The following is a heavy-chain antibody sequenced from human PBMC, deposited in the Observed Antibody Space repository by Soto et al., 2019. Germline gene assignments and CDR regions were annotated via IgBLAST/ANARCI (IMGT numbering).Heavy chain of an antibody. Sequence: PGGSLRLSCAASGFTFSSYAMSWVRQAPGKGLEWVSAISGSGGSTYYADSVKGRFTISRDNSKNTLYLQMNSLRAEDTAVYYCAKTPIVVVPAATGKYYFDYWGQGTLVTV. CDR3: AKTPIVVVPAATGKYYFDY. V-gene: IGHV3-23*01. CDR1: GFTFSSYA. J-gene: IGHJ4*02. CDR2: ISGSGGST. D-gene: IGHD2-2*01.